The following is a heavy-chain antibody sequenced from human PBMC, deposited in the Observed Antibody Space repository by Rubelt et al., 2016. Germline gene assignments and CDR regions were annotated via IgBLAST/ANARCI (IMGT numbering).Heavy chain of an antibody. J-gene: IGHJ6*02. CDR3: ARDSYYDSSGYYYGMDV. D-gene: IGHD3-22*01. V-gene: IGHV4-4*02. Sequence: GSTNYNPSLKSRVTISVDKSKNQFSLKLSSVTAADTAVYYCARDSYYDSSGYYYGMDVWGQGTTVTVSS. CDR2: GST.